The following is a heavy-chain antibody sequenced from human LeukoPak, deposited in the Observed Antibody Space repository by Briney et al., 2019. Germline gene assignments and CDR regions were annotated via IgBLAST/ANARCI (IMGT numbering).Heavy chain of an antibody. J-gene: IGHJ4*02. CDR2: ITGGSGLI. Sequence: PGGSLRLSCVASGFTFSTYAMNWVGHVPGKGLEWVSVITGGSGLIRYADSVKGRFTISRDNSKSTVYLQMNSLRAEDTAIYYCAKDQVPDGLYDIDYWGQGTLVTVSS. D-gene: IGHD3-9*01. V-gene: IGHV3-23*01. CDR1: GFTFSTYA. CDR3: AKDQVPDGLYDIDY.